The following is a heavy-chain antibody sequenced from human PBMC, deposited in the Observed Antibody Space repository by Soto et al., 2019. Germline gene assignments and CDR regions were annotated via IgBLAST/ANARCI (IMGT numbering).Heavy chain of an antibody. D-gene: IGHD3-16*02. V-gene: IGHV3-30*18. Sequence: QVQLVESGGGVVQPGRSLRLSCAASGFTFSSYGMHWVRQAPGKGLEWVAVISYDGSNKYYADSVKGRFTISRDNSKNTLYLQMNSLRAEDTAVYYCAKGGSVTFGGVIADYYGMDVWGQGTTVTVSS. J-gene: IGHJ6*02. CDR2: ISYDGSNK. CDR3: AKGGSVTFGGVIADYYGMDV. CDR1: GFTFSSYG.